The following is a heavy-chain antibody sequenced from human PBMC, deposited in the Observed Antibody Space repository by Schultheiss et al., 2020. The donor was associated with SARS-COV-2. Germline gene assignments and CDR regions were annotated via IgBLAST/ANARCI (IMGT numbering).Heavy chain of an antibody. D-gene: IGHD2-2*01. Sequence: SETLSLTCTVSGGSISSGGYYWSWIRQHPGKGLEWIGYIYYSGSTYYNPSLKSLVTISVDTSKNQFSLKLSSVTAADTAVYYCARADRHCSSTSCFFNWFDLWGQGTLVTVSS. J-gene: IGHJ5*02. V-gene: IGHV4-31*01. CDR3: ARADRHCSSTSCFFNWFDL. CDR2: IYYSGST. CDR1: GGSISSGGYY.